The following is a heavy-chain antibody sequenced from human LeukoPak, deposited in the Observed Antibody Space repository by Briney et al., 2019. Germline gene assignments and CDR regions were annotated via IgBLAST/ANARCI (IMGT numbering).Heavy chain of an antibody. CDR3: ARTPGTTVTTRYFDY. Sequence: SVKVSCKASGGTFSSYAISWVRQAPGQGLEWMGRIIPILGIANYAQKFQGRVTITADKSTSTAYMELSSLRSEDTAVYYCARTPGTTVTTRYFDYWGQGTLVTVSS. D-gene: IGHD4-17*01. CDR1: GGTFSSYA. V-gene: IGHV1-69*04. CDR2: IIPILGIA. J-gene: IGHJ4*02.